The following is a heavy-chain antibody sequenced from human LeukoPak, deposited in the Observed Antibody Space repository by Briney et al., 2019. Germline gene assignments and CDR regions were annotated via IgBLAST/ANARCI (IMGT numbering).Heavy chain of an antibody. Sequence: GGSLRLSCTASGSIFSTCAMSWVRQAPGKGLEWVSAISGSGGTTYYADSVKGRFTISRDNSKNTLFLQMNSLRAEDTAVYYCAKDRSSSSWFDGYDFLGQGTMVTVSS. CDR1: GSIFSTCA. CDR3: AKDRSSSSWFDGYDF. V-gene: IGHV3-23*01. CDR2: ISGSGGTT. J-gene: IGHJ3*01. D-gene: IGHD6-13*01.